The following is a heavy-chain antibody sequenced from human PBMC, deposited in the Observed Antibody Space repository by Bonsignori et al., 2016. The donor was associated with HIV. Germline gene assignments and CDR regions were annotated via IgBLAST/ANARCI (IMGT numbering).Heavy chain of an antibody. CDR3: ARNWFDP. J-gene: IGHJ5*02. CDR1: GGSISSGSYY. CDR2: VYST. V-gene: IGHV4-61*02. Sequence: QVQLQESGPGLVKPSQTLSLTCSVSGGSISSGSYYWNWIRQPAGKGLEWIGRVYSTNYNPSLKSRVTISVDTSKNQFSLKLSSVTAADTAMYYCARNWFDPWGQGTLVTVSS.